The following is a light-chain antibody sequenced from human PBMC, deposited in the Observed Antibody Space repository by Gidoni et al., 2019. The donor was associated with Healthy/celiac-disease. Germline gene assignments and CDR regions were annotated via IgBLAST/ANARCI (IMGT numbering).Light chain of an antibody. V-gene: IGKV1-39*01. Sequence: DIQMTQSPSSLSASVGDRVTITCRASQSISSYLNWYQQKPGKAPKLLLYAASSLQSGVPSRFSCSGSGTDFTLTISSLQPEDFATYYCQQSYSTPYTFXQXTKLEIK. CDR3: QQSYSTPYT. CDR1: QSISSY. J-gene: IGKJ2*01. CDR2: AAS.